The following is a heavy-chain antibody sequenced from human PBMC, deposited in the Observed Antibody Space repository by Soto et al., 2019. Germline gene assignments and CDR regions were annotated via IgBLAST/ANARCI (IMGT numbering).Heavy chain of an antibody. CDR2: TSYSGFS. Sequence: QVQLQESGPGLVKPSQTLSLTCAVSGGSITTPGHYWSWIRQHPGEGLEWLGYTSYSGFSYYNPSLQSRITISLDTSKNQFSLQLTSVTAADTAIYFCARNRGDTPNYSYMDVWGTGTTVAVSS. D-gene: IGHD3-10*01. V-gene: IGHV4-31*11. CDR3: ARNRGDTPNYSYMDV. CDR1: GGSITTPGHY. J-gene: IGHJ6*03.